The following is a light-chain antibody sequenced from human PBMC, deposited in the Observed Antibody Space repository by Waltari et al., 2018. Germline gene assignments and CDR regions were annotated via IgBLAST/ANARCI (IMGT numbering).Light chain of an antibody. CDR3: SAYTSSSTYV. Sequence: QSALTQPAPAPGPPGQSITISCTGTSSDIGSYYYVSWYQQHPGKAPKLCLSEVNNRPAAGSHLFTGSTSGNTAALTIPGLQAEDEADYYCSAYTSSSTYVYGTGTKVTVL. V-gene: IGLV2-14*01. J-gene: IGLJ1*01. CDR1: SSDIGSYYY. CDR2: EVN.